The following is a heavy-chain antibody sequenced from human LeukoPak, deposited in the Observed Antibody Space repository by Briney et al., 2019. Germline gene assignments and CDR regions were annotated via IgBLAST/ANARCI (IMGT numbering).Heavy chain of an antibody. J-gene: IGHJ5*02. Sequence: SETLSLTCTVSGGSIISGSKYWGWIRQAPGTGLEWIGSIYYSGTTYYNPSLKSRVTLSVDRSKNQFSLKMTSVTAADTAVYYCARDNIPVAGTGLSWFDPWGQGTLVTVSS. V-gene: IGHV4-39*07. CDR2: IYYSGTT. D-gene: IGHD6-13*01. CDR1: GGSIISGSKY. CDR3: ARDNIPVAGTGLSWFDP.